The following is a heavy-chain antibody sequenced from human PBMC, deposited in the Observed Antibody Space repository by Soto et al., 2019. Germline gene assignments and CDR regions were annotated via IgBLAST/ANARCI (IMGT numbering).Heavy chain of an antibody. CDR3: ARGVREDSGYSPYDY. CDR2: INVDNGNA. V-gene: IGHV1-3*01. D-gene: IGHD3-22*01. CDR1: GYTFTKNF. J-gene: IGHJ4*02. Sequence: ASVKVSCKASGYTFTKNFMHWLRQAPGQRLEWMGWINVDNGNAKYSGKFQGRVTITRDTSASTAYMELSSMRSEDTALYYCARGVREDSGYSPYDYWGQGTLVTVS.